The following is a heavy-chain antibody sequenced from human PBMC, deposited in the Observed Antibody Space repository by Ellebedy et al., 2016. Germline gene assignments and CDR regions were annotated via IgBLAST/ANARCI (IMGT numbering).Heavy chain of an antibody. D-gene: IGHD2-21*02. CDR2: ISYDGSNK. V-gene: IGHV3-30-3*01. Sequence: GGSLRLSCAASGFTFSSYDMHWVRQAPGKGLEWVAVISYDGSNKYYADSVKGRFTISRDNSKNTLYLQMNSLRAEDTAVYYCARGVVVVTAPGDAFDIWGQGTMVTVSS. J-gene: IGHJ3*02. CDR1: GFTFSSYD. CDR3: ARGVVVVTAPGDAFDI.